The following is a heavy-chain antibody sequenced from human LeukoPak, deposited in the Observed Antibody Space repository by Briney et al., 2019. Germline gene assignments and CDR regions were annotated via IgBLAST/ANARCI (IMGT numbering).Heavy chain of an antibody. CDR1: GFTFSSYG. V-gene: IGHV3-30*02. CDR2: IQYDGSNE. CDR3: AKDRCSNGIGCYYYYMDV. D-gene: IGHD2-8*01. J-gene: IGHJ6*03. Sequence: GGSLRPSCAASGFTFSSYGMHWVRQAPGKGLEWVAYIQYDGSNEQYADSVKGRFSISRDSSKNILYLQMNSLRAEDTAVYYCAKDRCSNGIGCYYYYMDVWGKGTTVTIPS.